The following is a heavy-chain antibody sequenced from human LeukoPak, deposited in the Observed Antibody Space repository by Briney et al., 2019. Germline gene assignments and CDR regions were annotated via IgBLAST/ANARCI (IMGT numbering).Heavy chain of an antibody. J-gene: IGHJ4*02. V-gene: IGHV1-2*06. CDR2: INPNSGGT. CDR3: ARAYYDFWSDFDY. CDR1: GYTFTGYY. Sequence: ASVKVSCKASGYTFTGYYMHWVRQAPGQGLEWMGRINPNSGGTNYAQKFQGRVTMTRDTFISTAYMELSRLRSDDTAVYYCARAYYDFWSDFDYWGQGTLVTVSS. D-gene: IGHD3-3*01.